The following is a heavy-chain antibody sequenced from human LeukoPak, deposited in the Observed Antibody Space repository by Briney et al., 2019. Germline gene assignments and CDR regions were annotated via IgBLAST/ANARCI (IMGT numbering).Heavy chain of an antibody. D-gene: IGHD3-10*01. Sequence: ASVKVSCKASGYTFTDYSMHWVRQAPGQGLEWMGIINPSGGSTNYAQKFQGRVAMTRDTSTSTAYMELSSLRSEDTAMYYCARFSGSSRSFDYWGQGTLVTVSS. V-gene: IGHV1-46*01. CDR3: ARFSGSSRSFDY. CDR1: GYTFTDYS. J-gene: IGHJ4*02. CDR2: INPSGGST.